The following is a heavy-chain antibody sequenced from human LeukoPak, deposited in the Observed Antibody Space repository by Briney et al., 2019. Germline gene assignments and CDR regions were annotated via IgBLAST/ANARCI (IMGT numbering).Heavy chain of an antibody. CDR3: ARESMTTVTTGYFHD. Sequence: GGSLRLSCAASGFTVSSNYMSWVRQAPGKGLEWVSVIYSGGSTFYADSVKGRFTISRDNSKNTSYLQMNSLRAEDTAVYYCARESMTTVTTGYFHDWGQGTLVTVSS. CDR2: IYSGGST. J-gene: IGHJ4*02. V-gene: IGHV3-53*01. CDR1: GFTVSSNY. D-gene: IGHD4-17*01.